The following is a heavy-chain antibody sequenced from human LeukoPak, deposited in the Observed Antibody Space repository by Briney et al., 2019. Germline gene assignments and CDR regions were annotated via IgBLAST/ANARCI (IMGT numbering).Heavy chain of an antibody. V-gene: IGHV1-2*02. CDR3: ARVCTGDFWSGFHDAFDI. CDR1: GYTFTGYY. D-gene: IGHD3-3*01. Sequence: ASVKVSCKASGYTFTGYYMHWVRQAPGQGLEWMGWINPNSGGTNYAQKFQGRVTMTRDTSISTAYMELSRLRSDDTAVYYCARVCTGDFWSGFHDAFDIWGQGTMVTVSS. J-gene: IGHJ3*02. CDR2: INPNSGGT.